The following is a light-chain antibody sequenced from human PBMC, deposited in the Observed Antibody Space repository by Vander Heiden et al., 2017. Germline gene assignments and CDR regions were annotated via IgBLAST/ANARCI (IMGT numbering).Light chain of an antibody. V-gene: IGKV2-28*01. CDR2: VAS. J-gene: IGKJ1*01. Sequence: DIVMTQSAHSLPVTPGEPASISCRSSQSLLHSNGYNYLDWYLQKPGQSPQLLIYVASNRASGVPDRFSGSGSGTDFTLKISRVEAEDVGIYYCMQALQTPPTFGQGTKVEIK. CDR3: MQALQTPPT. CDR1: QSLLHSNGYNY.